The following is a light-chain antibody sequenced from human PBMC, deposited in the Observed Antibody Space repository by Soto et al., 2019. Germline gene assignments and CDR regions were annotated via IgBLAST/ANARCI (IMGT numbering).Light chain of an antibody. Sequence: QSVLTQPPSVSGAPGQRVTISCTGRSSNIGAGYDVHWYQQLPGTAPKLLIYGNSNRPSGVPDRFSGYKSGTSASLAITGLQAEDEADYYCQSYDSSLSVYVFGTGTKLTVL. CDR3: QSYDSSLSVYV. V-gene: IGLV1-40*01. CDR2: GNS. J-gene: IGLJ1*01. CDR1: SSNIGAGYD.